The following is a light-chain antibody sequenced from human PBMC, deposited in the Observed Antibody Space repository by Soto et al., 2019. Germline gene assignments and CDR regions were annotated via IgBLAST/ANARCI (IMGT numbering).Light chain of an antibody. CDR2: EVN. V-gene: IGLV3-1*01. CDR1: NLGHKY. Sequence: SYELTQPPSVSVSPGQTATITCSGDNLGHKYPCWYQQKPGQSPVLVTYEVNNRPSGIPERFSGSNSGNTVTLTISGTQAMDEADYYCQAWDSTTVVFGGGTKLTVL. J-gene: IGLJ2*01. CDR3: QAWDSTTVV.